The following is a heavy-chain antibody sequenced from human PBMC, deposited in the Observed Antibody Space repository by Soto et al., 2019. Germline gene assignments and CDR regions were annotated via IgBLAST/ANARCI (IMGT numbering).Heavy chain of an antibody. CDR2: INAGNGNT. CDR1: GYTFTSYA. CDR3: ARDLLRYFDWPPDY. V-gene: IGHV1-3*01. Sequence: GASVKVSCKASGYTFTSYAMHWVRQAPGQRLEWMGWINAGNGNTKYSQKFQGRVTITRDTSASTAYMELSSLRSEDTAVYYCARDLLRYFDWPPDYWGQGTLVTVSS. J-gene: IGHJ4*02. D-gene: IGHD3-9*01.